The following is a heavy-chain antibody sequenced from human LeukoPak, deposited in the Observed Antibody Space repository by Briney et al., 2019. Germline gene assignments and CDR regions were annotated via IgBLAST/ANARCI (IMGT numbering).Heavy chain of an antibody. CDR3: VRGGGSRYHYGLDV. CDR1: GFTFSSYT. D-gene: IGHD5-18*01. CDR2: ITSDNTI. V-gene: IGHV3-69-1*01. Sequence: GGSLRLSCAASGFTFSSYTMNWVRQAPGKGLEWISYITSDNTIYYADSVKGRFTIPRDSAKNSLFLQMNSLRVEDTAVYWCVRGGGSRYHYGLDVWGHGTTVTVSS. J-gene: IGHJ6*02.